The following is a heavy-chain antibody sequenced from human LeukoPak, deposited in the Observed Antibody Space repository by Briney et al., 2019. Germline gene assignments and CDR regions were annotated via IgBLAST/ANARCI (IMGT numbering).Heavy chain of an antibody. CDR1: GLTFSSYA. J-gene: IGHJ4*02. Sequence: GGSLRLSCAASGLTFSSYAMSWVRQAPGKGLEWVAVISYDRSNKYYADSVKGRFTISRDNSRNTLYLQMNSLRAGDTAVYYCAKDVYDFWSGYYNSYDYWGQGTLVTVSS. V-gene: IGHV3-30*18. CDR2: ISYDRSNK. CDR3: AKDVYDFWSGYYNSYDY. D-gene: IGHD3-3*01.